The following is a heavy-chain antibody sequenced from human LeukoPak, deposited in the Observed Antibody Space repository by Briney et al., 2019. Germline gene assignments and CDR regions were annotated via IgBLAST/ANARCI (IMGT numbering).Heavy chain of an antibody. J-gene: IGHJ3*02. D-gene: IGHD3-22*01. CDR3: ARGLYDSWNDAFDI. V-gene: IGHV4-34*01. CDR1: GGSFSGYY. Sequence: PSETLSLTCAVYGGSFSGYYWSWIRQPPGKGLEWIGEIYHSGSTNYNPSLKSRATISVDKSKNQFSLKLSSVTAADTAVYYCARGLYDSWNDAFDIWGQGTMVTVSS. CDR2: IYHSGST.